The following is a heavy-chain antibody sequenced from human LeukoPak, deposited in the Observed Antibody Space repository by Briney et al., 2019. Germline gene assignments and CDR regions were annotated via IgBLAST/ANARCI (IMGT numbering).Heavy chain of an antibody. Sequence: KTSDTLSLTCTVSGGSISNYYWAWIRQPVGRELEWIGRVSSSGSSNYNPSLESRVTISVDTSKNQFSLKLSSVTAADTAVYYCARPDTVTTGFAFDIWGQGTMVTVSS. V-gene: IGHV4-4*07. CDR3: ARPDTVTTGFAFDI. CDR2: VSSSGSS. D-gene: IGHD4-17*01. CDR1: GGSISNYY. J-gene: IGHJ3*02.